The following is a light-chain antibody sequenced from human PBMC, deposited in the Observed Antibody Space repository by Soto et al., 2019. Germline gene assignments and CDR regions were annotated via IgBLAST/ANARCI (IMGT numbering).Light chain of an antibody. J-gene: IGKJ1*01. Sequence: EIVLTQSPGTLSLSPGERATLSCRASQSVSSSDLAWYQQKPGQAPRLLIYGASSRATGIPDRFSGSGSGTDFTLTISGLEPEDFAVYYCQQHGATVGQGTKVDIK. CDR3: QQHGAT. V-gene: IGKV3-20*01. CDR1: QSVSSSD. CDR2: GAS.